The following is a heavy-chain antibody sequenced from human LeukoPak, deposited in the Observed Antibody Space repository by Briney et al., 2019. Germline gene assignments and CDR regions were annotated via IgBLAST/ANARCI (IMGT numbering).Heavy chain of an antibody. V-gene: IGHV1-24*01. Sequence: ASVKVSCKASGGTFSSYAISWVRRAPGKGLEWMGGFDPEDGETIYAQKFQGRVTMTEDTSTDTAYMELSSLRSEDTAVYYCATAPAGTKISLDYWGQGTLVTVSS. J-gene: IGHJ4*02. D-gene: IGHD1-7*01. CDR3: ATAPAGTKISLDY. CDR1: GGTFSSYA. CDR2: FDPEDGET.